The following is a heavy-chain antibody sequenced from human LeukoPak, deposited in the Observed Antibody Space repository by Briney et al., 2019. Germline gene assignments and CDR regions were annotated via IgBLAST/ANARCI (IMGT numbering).Heavy chain of an antibody. V-gene: IGHV1-8*01. D-gene: IGHD3-3*01. J-gene: IGHJ3*02. CDR1: GYTFTSYD. CDR3: ARFMYYDFWSGYINSNDAFDI. CDR2: MNPNSGNT. Sequence: ASVKVSCKASGYTFTSYDINWVRQATGQGLEWMGWMNPNSGNTGYAQKFQGRVTMTRNTSISTAYMEQSSLRSEDTAVYYCARFMYYDFWSGYINSNDAFDIWGQGTMVTVSS.